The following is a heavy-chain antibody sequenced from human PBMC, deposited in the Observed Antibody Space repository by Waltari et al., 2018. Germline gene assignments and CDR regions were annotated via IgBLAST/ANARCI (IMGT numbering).Heavy chain of an antibody. D-gene: IGHD6-19*01. V-gene: IGHV4-61*09. Sequence: QVQLQESGPGLVKPSQTLSLTCPVSGGSISSGRYYWSWIRQPAGKGLEWIGYIYTSGSTNYNPSLKSRVTISVDTSKNQFSLKLSSVTAADTAVYYCARERRAVAGRYFDYWGQGTLVTVSS. CDR1: GGSISSGRYY. J-gene: IGHJ4*02. CDR2: IYTSGST. CDR3: ARERRAVAGRYFDY.